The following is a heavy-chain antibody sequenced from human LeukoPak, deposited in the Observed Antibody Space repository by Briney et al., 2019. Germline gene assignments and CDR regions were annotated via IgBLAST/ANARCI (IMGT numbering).Heavy chain of an antibody. V-gene: IGHV3-23*01. Sequence: GGSLRLSCAASGFTFSSYAMSWVRQTPGKGLEWVSAISGSGGSTYYADSVKGRFTISRDNSKNTLYLQMNSLRAEDTAVYYCAKLDLLRSGGDSWGQVTLVTVSS. CDR2: ISGSGGST. D-gene: IGHD3-10*01. J-gene: IGHJ4*02. CDR1: GFTFSSYA. CDR3: AKLDLLRSGGDS.